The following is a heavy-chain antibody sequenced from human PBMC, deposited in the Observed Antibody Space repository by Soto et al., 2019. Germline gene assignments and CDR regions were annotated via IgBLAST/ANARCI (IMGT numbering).Heavy chain of an antibody. CDR1: GFTFSSYT. Sequence: LRLSCAASGFTFSSYTMHWVRQAPGKGLEWVAVISYDGNNKYYADSVKGRFTISRDNSKNTLYLQMNSLGAEDTAVYYCARDFTSDYWGQGTLVTVSS. J-gene: IGHJ4*02. D-gene: IGHD2-2*01. V-gene: IGHV3-30-3*01. CDR3: ARDFTSDY. CDR2: ISYDGNNK.